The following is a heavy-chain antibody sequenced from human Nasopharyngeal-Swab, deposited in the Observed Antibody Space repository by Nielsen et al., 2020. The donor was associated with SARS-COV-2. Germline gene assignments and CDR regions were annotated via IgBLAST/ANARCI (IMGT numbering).Heavy chain of an antibody. CDR1: GFIFSRYW. CDR2: ISYDGSNK. V-gene: IGHV3-30-3*01. Sequence: GESLKISCAASGFIFSRYWVHWVRQAPGKGLEWVAVISYDGSNKYYADSVKGRFTISRDNSKNTLYLQMNSLRAEDTAVYYCARPSSGSYQSYFDYWGQGTLVTVSS. CDR3: ARPSSGSYQSYFDY. D-gene: IGHD1-26*01. J-gene: IGHJ4*02.